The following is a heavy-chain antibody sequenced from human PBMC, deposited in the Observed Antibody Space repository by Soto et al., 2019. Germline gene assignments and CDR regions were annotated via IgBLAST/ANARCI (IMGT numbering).Heavy chain of an antibody. V-gene: IGHV3-23*01. D-gene: IGHD3-22*01. CDR1: VFIFRSYA. CDR2: ISASGGST. J-gene: IGHJ6*02. CDR3: AKRYYDDGSGPYGMDV. Sequence: PWGSLRISCAACVFIFRSYAMNWVRQAPGKGLEWVSAISASGGSTYYADSVMGRCTISRDNSKDTLFLHMNSLRSEHTALYYCAKRYYDDGSGPYGMDVGGQGTTVTVSS.